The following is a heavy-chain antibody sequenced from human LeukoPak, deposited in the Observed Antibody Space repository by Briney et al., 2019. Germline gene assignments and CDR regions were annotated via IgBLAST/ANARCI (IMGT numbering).Heavy chain of an antibody. CDR3: GSSWHLSGAIDY. J-gene: IGHJ4*02. V-gene: IGHV3-23*01. Sequence: PGGSLRLSCAASGFIFSSFAMYWVRQAPGKGLEWVSSISGSGDSTYYADSVKGKFTISRDNSKNTVYLQMNSLRAEDTAVYYCGSSWHLSGAIDYWGQGTLVTVSS. CDR2: ISGSGDST. D-gene: IGHD3-16*02. CDR1: GFIFSSFA.